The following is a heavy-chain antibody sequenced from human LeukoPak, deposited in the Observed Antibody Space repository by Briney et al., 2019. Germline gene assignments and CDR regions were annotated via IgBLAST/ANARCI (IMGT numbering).Heavy chain of an antibody. V-gene: IGHV3-21*01. CDR3: ATIWFGELSFDY. CDR1: GFTFSSYS. J-gene: IGHJ4*02. CDR2: ISSSSSYI. Sequence: GGSLRLSCAASGFTFSSYSMNWVRQAPGKGLEWVSSISSSSSYIYYADSVKGRFTISRDNAKNSLYLQMNSLRAEDTAVYYCATIWFGELSFDYWGQGTLVTVSS. D-gene: IGHD3-10*01.